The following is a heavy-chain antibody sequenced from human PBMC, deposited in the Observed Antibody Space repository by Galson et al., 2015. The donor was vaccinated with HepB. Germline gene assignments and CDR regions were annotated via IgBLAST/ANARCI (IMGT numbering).Heavy chain of an antibody. J-gene: IGHJ4*02. V-gene: IGHV3-30*04. CDR3: ARTFYFDY. Sequence: SLRLSCAASGFDVSAFAMHWVRQTPGKGLEWVAVLSSNEKNIYYADSVRGRFTTSRDNSKDTLYLQMNSLRAEDTAVYYCARTFYFDYWGQGTPVTVSS. CDR2: LSSNEKNI. CDR1: GFDVSAFA.